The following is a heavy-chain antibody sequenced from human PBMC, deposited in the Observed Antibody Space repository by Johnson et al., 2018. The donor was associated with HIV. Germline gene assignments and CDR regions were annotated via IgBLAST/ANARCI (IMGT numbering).Heavy chain of an antibody. CDR2: IYSDGSDT. Sequence: VQLVESGGGLVQPGGSLRLSCAGSGYIFRNYWMHWVRQAPGKGLVWVARIYSDGSDTAYADYVKGRFTISRDNAKKTLYLQMNSLRDEDTAVYYCARKQLLEIPSDAFDVWGQGTMVTVYS. CDR1: GYIFRNYW. D-gene: IGHD6-19*01. CDR3: ARKQLLEIPSDAFDV. J-gene: IGHJ3*01. V-gene: IGHV3-74*03.